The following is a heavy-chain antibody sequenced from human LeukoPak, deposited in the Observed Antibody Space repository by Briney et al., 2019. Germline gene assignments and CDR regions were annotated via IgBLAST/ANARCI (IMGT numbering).Heavy chain of an antibody. CDR2: IIPIFGTA. D-gene: IGHD5-18*01. V-gene: IGHV1-69*01. CDR3: ARGGPGHSYGGFDY. CDR1: GGTFSSYA. Sequence: SVKVSCKASGGTFSSYAISWVRQAPGEGLEWMGGIIPIFGTANYAQKFQGRVTITADESTSTAYMELSSLRSEDTAVYYCARGGPGHSYGGFDYWGRGTLVTVSS. J-gene: IGHJ4*02.